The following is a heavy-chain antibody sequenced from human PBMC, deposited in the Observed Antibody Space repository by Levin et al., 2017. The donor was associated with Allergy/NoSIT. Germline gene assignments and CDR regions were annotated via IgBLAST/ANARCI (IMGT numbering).Heavy chain of an antibody. CDR3: AIQTGDSTTSIDY. J-gene: IGHJ4*02. Sequence: GGSLRLSCVASGFTFSSYAMRWVRQAPGRGLEWVSTITSGGGSTYYADSVQGRFTISRDNSKNTLYLQMNSLRGEDTALYYCAIQTGDSTTSIDYWGQGTLVTVSS. CDR2: ITSGGGST. CDR1: GFTFSSYA. V-gene: IGHV3-23*01. D-gene: IGHD6-13*01.